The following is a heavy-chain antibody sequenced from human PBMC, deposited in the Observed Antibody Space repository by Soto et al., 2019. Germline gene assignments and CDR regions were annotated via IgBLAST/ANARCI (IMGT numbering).Heavy chain of an antibody. CDR3: ARSPYDYIWGSYRYSLDY. V-gene: IGHV3-33*01. CDR1: GFTFSSYG. D-gene: IGHD3-16*02. J-gene: IGHJ4*02. Sequence: QVQLVESGGGVVQPGRSLRLSCAASGFTFSSYGMHWVRQAPGKGLEWVAVIWYDGSNKYYADSVKGRFTISRDDSKNTLYLQMNSLTAEDTAVYYCARSPYDYIWGSYRYSLDYWGQGTLVTVSS. CDR2: IWYDGSNK.